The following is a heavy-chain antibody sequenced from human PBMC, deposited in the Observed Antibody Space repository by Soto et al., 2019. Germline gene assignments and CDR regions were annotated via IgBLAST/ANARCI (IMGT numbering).Heavy chain of an antibody. D-gene: IGHD5-18*01. CDR2: IYYSGST. Sequence: QVQLQESGPGLVKPSQTLSLTCTVSGGSISSGDYYWSWIRQPPGKGLEWIGYIYYSGSTYCNPSLQSRVTISVETSKNPFSLKLSSVTAADTAVYYCASNGYGYIFYDYWGQGTLVTVSS. CDR3: ASNGYGYIFYDY. J-gene: IGHJ4*02. CDR1: GGSISSGDYY. V-gene: IGHV4-30-4*01.